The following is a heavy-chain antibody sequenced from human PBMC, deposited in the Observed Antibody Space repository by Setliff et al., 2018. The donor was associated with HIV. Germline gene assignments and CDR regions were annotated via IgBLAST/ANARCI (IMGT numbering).Heavy chain of an antibody. CDR2: VYNSGIT. Sequence: SETLSLTCAVSGGSVSSPSYYWGWIRQPPGKGLEWIGSVYNSGITFKNPSLKSRVSISVDTSKRQFSLKLTSVTAGDSALYYCARRRGQKATGWYYFDFWGQGALVTVSS. V-gene: IGHV4-39*01. CDR1: GGSVSSPSYY. D-gene: IGHD6-19*01. J-gene: IGHJ4*02. CDR3: ARRRGQKATGWYYFDF.